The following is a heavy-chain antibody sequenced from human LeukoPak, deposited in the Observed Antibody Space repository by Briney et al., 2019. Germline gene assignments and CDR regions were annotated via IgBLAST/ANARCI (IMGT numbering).Heavy chain of an antibody. D-gene: IGHD1-1*01. Sequence: SETLSLTCTVSGGSISSSNYYWGWIRQPPGKGLEWIGSIYYSGSTYYNPSLKSRVTISVDTSKNQFSLKVSSVTPADPAVYYRARPVPSRLGWFDPWGQGTLVTVSS. J-gene: IGHJ5*02. CDR1: GGSISSSNYY. V-gene: IGHV4-39*01. CDR2: IYYSGST. CDR3: ARPVPSRLGWFDP.